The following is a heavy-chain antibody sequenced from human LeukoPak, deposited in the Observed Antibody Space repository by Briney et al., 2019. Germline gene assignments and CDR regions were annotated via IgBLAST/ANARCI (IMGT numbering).Heavy chain of an antibody. Sequence: SETLSLTCAVYGGSFSGYYWSWIRRPPGKGLEWIGEINHSGSTNYNPSLKSRVTISVDTSKNQFSLKLSSVTAADTAVYYCARMDTAMVVSGMDVWGQGTTVTVSS. CDR1: GGSFSGYY. CDR2: INHSGST. D-gene: IGHD5-18*01. J-gene: IGHJ6*02. V-gene: IGHV4-34*01. CDR3: ARMDTAMVVSGMDV.